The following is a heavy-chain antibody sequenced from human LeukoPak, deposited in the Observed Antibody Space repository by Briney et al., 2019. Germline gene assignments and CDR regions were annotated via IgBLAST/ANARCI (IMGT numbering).Heavy chain of an antibody. CDR3: ARGGTIASDY. CDR2: IKQDGSEK. D-gene: IGHD1-26*01. V-gene: IGHV3-7*01. Sequence: PGGSLRLSCAASGFTFSSYRMSWVRQAPGKGLEWVANIKQDGSEKYYVDSVKGRFTISRDNAKNSLYLQMNSLRAEDTAVYYCARGGTIASDYWGQGTLVTVSS. J-gene: IGHJ4*02. CDR1: GFTFSSYR.